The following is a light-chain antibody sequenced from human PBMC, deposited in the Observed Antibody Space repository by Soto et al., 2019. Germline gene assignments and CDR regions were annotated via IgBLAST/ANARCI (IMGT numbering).Light chain of an antibody. V-gene: IGKV3-15*01. CDR1: QSISSN. CDR2: GAS. J-gene: IGKJ1*01. CDR3: QHYNNWPPWT. Sequence: EIVMTQSPATLSVSPGERATLSCSASQSISSNLAWYQQKPGQAPRLLIYGASTRATGIPARFSGSGSGTEFTLTMSSLQSEDFAVYYCQHYNNWPPWTFGQGTKVEIK.